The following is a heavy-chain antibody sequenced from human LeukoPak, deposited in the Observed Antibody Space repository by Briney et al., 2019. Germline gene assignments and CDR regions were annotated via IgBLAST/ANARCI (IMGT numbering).Heavy chain of an antibody. V-gene: IGHV3-15*01. D-gene: IGHD1-7*01. CDR2: IKSKSAGGTT. J-gene: IGHJ5*02. CDR1: GFTFSNAW. CDR3: TTHRNYWTLAS. Sequence: PGGSLRLSCGASGFTFSNAWMSWVRQAPGKGLEWVGRIKSKSAGGTTDYAAPVKGRFTISRDDSKDTLYLQMNSLKTEDTAVYYCTTHRNYWTLASWGQGTLVIVSS.